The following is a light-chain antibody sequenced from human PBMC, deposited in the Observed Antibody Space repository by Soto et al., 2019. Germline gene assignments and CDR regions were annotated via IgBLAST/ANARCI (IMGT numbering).Light chain of an antibody. CDR1: PSVTNF. J-gene: IGKJ5*01. V-gene: IGKV3-11*01. CDR3: QQRNVWPPVT. CDR2: GAF. Sequence: EIVLTQSPATLSLSPCERSTLSCRASPSVTNFLAWYQQKPGQAPRLLIYGAFNRATGIPARFSGSGSGTDFTLTISSLEPEDSAVYYCQQRNVWPPVTFGQGTRLEIK.